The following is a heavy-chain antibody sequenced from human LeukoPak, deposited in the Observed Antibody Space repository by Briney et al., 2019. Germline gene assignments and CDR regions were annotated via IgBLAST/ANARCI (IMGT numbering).Heavy chain of an antibody. CDR2: IYPGDSDT. CDR1: GYTFTNYW. D-gene: IGHD4/OR15-4a*01. V-gene: IGHV5-51*01. CDR3: ARRSVLTQLDAFDV. Sequence: GESLKISLKGSGYTFTNYWIGWVGQMPGKGLEWMGIIYPGDSDTRYSPSFQGQVTFSADKSISTAYLHWSSLKASDTAMYFCARRSVLTQLDAFDVWGQGTTVTVSS. J-gene: IGHJ3*01.